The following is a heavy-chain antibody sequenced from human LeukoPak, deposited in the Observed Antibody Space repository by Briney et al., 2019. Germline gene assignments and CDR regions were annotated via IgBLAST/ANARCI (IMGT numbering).Heavy chain of an antibody. D-gene: IGHD3-22*01. CDR3: ARDYYDSSGYSRDAFDI. CDR1: GYSFTSYW. J-gene: IGHJ3*02. Sequence: GESLKISCKGSGYSFTSYWIGWVRQMPGKGLEWMGIMYPGDSDTRYSPSFQGQVTISADKSISTAYLQWGSLKASDTAMYYCARDYYDSSGYSRDAFDIWGQGTMVTVSS. V-gene: IGHV5-51*01. CDR2: MYPGDSDT.